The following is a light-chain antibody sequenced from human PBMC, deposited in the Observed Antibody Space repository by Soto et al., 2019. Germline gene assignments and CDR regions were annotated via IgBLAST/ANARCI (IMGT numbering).Light chain of an antibody. Sequence: DIQMTQSPSTLSASVGDRVTITCRASQSISSWLAWYQQKPGKAPKLLIYKASSLESGVPPRFSGRGSGTEFTLTISSLQPDDFATYYCQQYNSYHTFGQGTKLEIK. V-gene: IGKV1-5*03. J-gene: IGKJ2*01. CDR1: QSISSW. CDR2: KAS. CDR3: QQYNSYHT.